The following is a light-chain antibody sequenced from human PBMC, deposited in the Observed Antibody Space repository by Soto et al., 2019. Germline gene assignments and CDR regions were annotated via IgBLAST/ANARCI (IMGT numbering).Light chain of an antibody. V-gene: IGLV1-40*01. CDR3: QSYDNSLHGYV. Sequence: QSVLTQPPSVSGAPGQRVTISCSSNIETDYDVHWYQQLPETAPRLLIHGNTNRPSGVPDRFSGSKSGTSASLAITGLQAEDEADYYCQSYDNSLHGYVFGTGTQLTVL. CDR2: GNT. CDR1: SNIETDYD. J-gene: IGLJ7*01.